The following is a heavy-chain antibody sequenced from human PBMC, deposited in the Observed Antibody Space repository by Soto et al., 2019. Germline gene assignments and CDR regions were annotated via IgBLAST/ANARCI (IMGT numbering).Heavy chain of an antibody. Sequence: SETLSLTCTVSGDSITSYYWTWIRQAAGKRLECIGRVFSSGTTNYNPSLKSRVTMSVDTSKNQLSLKLTSVTAADTAVYYCARVGDSGYYWYFDYWGQGALVTVSA. D-gene: IGHD3-22*01. V-gene: IGHV4-4*07. J-gene: IGHJ4*02. CDR1: GDSITSYY. CDR2: VFSSGTT. CDR3: ARVGDSGYYWYFDY.